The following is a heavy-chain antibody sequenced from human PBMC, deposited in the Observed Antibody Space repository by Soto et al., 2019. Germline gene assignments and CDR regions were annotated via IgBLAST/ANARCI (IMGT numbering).Heavy chain of an antibody. Sequence: QVQLVQSGAEVKKPGSSVKVSCKASGGTFSSYAISWVRQAPGQGLEWMGGIIPIFGTANYAQKFQGRVTITADESTSTAYMELSSLRSEETAVYYCASLALGEPEYSGSYHGYWGQGTLVTVSS. CDR3: ASLALGEPEYSGSYHGY. CDR1: GGTFSSYA. CDR2: IIPIFGTA. D-gene: IGHD1-26*01. J-gene: IGHJ4*02. V-gene: IGHV1-69*01.